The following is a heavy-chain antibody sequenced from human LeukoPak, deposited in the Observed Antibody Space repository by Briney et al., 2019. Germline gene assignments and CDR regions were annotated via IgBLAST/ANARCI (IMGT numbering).Heavy chain of an antibody. D-gene: IGHD6-19*01. J-gene: IGHJ4*02. V-gene: IGHV3-23*01. CDR2: ISSIGGST. CDR3: AKGGIAVTGRYYFDY. Sequence: PGGSLRLSCAASGFTFTNFAMTWVRQAPGKGLEWVSTISSIGGSTYYADSVKGRFTISRDNSKNTRYLQMNSLIAEDTAVYYCAKGGIAVTGRYYFDYWGQGTPVTVSS. CDR1: GFTFTNFA.